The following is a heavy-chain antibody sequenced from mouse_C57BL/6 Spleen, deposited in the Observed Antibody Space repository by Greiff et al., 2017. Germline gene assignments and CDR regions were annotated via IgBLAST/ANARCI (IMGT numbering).Heavy chain of an antibody. Sequence: QVQLQHSGAELVRPGTSVKVSCKASGYAFTNYLIEWVKQRPGQGLEWIGVINPGSGGTNYNEKFKGKATLTADKSSSTAYMQPSSLTSEDSAVYFCARRGSNAAWFAYWGQGTLVTVSA. CDR3: ARRGSNAAWFAY. D-gene: IGHD2-5*01. CDR1: GYAFTNYL. J-gene: IGHJ3*01. CDR2: INPGSGGT. V-gene: IGHV1-54*01.